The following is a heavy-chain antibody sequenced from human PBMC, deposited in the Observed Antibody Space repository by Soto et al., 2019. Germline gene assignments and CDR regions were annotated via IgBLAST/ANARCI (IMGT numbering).Heavy chain of an antibody. CDR3: ARAGTVPSYYYYGMDV. CDR2: IIPIFGTA. D-gene: IGHD2-2*01. Sequence: QVQLVQSGAEVKKPGSSVKVSCKASGGTFSSYAISWVRQAPGQGLECMGGIIPIFGTANYAQKFQGRVTITADESTSTAYMELSSLRSEDTAVYYCARAGTVPSYYYYGMDVWGQGTTVTVSS. CDR1: GGTFSSYA. V-gene: IGHV1-69*01. J-gene: IGHJ6*02.